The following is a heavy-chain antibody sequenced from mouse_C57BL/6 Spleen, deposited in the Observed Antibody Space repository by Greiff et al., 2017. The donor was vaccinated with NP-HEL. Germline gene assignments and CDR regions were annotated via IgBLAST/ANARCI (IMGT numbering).Heavy chain of an antibody. CDR2: ISYSGST. D-gene: IGHD1-1*01. V-gene: IGHV3-1*01. Sequence: EVQLQESGPGMVKPSQSLSLTCTVTGYSITSGYDWHWIRHFPGNKLEWMGYISYSGSTNYNPSLKSRISITHDTSKNHFFLKLNAVTTEDTATYYCARGDYGSSPPFAYWGQGTLVTVSA. CDR1: GYSITSGYD. J-gene: IGHJ3*01. CDR3: ARGDYGSSPPFAY.